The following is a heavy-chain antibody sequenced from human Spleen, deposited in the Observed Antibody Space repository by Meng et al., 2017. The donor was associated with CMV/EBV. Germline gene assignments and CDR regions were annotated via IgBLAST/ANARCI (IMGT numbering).Heavy chain of an antibody. J-gene: IGHJ4*02. CDR2: INPSGGST. V-gene: IGHV1-46*01. Sequence: ASVKVSCKASGYTFTSYYIHWVRQAPGQGLEWMGIINPSGGSTSYAQKFKGRVTMTRDTSTTTVSMELSSLRSEDTAVYYCARSREGSNRFETDYWGQGTLVTVSS. CDR1: GYTFTSYY. CDR3: ARSREGSNRFETDY. D-gene: IGHD3-10*01.